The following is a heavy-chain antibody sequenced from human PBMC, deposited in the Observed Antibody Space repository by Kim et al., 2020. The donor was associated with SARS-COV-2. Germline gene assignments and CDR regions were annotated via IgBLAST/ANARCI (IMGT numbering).Heavy chain of an antibody. J-gene: IGHJ5*02. CDR1: GYSISSGYY. CDR3: ARDGRYGAYVWGDTWFDP. CDR2: IYHSGST. D-gene: IGHD3-16*01. V-gene: IGHV4-38-2*02. Sequence: SETLSLTCTVSGYSISSGYYWGWIRQPPGKGLEWIGSIYHSGSTYYNPSLKSRVTISVDTSKNQFSLKLSSVTAADPAVYYCARDGRYGAYVWGDTWFDP.